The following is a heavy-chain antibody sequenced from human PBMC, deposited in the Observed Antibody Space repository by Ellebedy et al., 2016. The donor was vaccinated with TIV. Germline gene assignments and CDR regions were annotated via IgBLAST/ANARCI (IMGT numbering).Heavy chain of an antibody. Sequence: GGSLRLSXAASGFTFSSYGMHWVRQAPGKGLEWVSSISSSSSYIYYADSVKGRFTISRDNAKNSLYLQMNSLRAEDTAVYYCARDYYDSSGLYYFDYWGQGTLVTVSS. CDR2: ISSSSSYI. D-gene: IGHD3-22*01. J-gene: IGHJ4*02. CDR1: GFTFSSYG. CDR3: ARDYYDSSGLYYFDY. V-gene: IGHV3-21*01.